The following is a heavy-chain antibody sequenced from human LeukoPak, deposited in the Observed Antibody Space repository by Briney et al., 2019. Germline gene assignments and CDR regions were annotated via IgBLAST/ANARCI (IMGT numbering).Heavy chain of an antibody. J-gene: IGHJ4*02. Sequence: GGSPRLSCAASGFTFSSYTMSWVRQAPGKGLEWVSSINSRSSYIYYADSLKGRFTISRDNAKNSLYLQMNSLRAEDTAVYYCARDLGPDYWGQGTLVTVSS. CDR1: GFTFSSYT. V-gene: IGHV3-21*01. CDR2: INSRSSYI. CDR3: ARDLGPDY.